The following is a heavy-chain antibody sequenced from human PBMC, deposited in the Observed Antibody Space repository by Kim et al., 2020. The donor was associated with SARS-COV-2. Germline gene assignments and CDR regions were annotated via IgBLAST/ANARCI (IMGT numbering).Heavy chain of an antibody. CDR1: GFTVNSKY. D-gene: IGHD3-10*01. CDR2: IYSGG. CDR3: ARADGSGSPWDY. V-gene: IGHV3-66*01. J-gene: IGHJ4*02. Sequence: GGSLRLSCVASGFTVNSKYMSWVRQAPGKGLEWVSVIYSGGSYADSVKGRFTISRDNSKNTLYLQMNSLRAEDTAVYYCARADGSGSPWDYWGRGTLVTVSS.